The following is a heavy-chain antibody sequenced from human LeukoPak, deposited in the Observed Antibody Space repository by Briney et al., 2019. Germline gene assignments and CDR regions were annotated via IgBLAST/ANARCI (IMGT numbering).Heavy chain of an antibody. CDR3: ATRYASEPIADY. Sequence: GGSLRLSCSASGFGFSDYWMSWVRQPPGKGLEWVANIKNDGSEKFYVDSVKGRFTVSRDNAKNSLYLQMNSLRAEDTALYYCATRYASEPIADYWGQGTLVTVSS. J-gene: IGHJ4*02. CDR1: GFGFSDYW. CDR2: IKNDGSEK. D-gene: IGHD3-10*01. V-gene: IGHV3-7*03.